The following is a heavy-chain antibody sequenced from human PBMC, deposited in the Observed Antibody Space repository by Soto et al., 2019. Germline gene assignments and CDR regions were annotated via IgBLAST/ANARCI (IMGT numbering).Heavy chain of an antibody. J-gene: IGHJ5*02. V-gene: IGHV5-51*01. D-gene: IGHD3-16*01. CDR3: ARHRGNTVMLIIAS. CDR2: IYPDDSDT. CDR1: GYPFTNYW. Sequence: GESLKISCKASGYPFTNYWIAWVRQMPGKGPEWMGIIYPDDSDTRYSPSFEGRVTFSADKSTNTAYLQWSSLEASDTAMYFCARHRGNTVMLIIASWGQGTQVTVSS.